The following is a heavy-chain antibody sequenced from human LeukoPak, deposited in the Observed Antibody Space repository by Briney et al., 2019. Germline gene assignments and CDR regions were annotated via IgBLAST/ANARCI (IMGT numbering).Heavy chain of an antibody. CDR2: ILSDGNND. J-gene: IGHJ4*02. CDR1: GFTFSSNA. CDR3: AKDFQGRWTIDY. V-gene: IGHV3-30*18. Sequence: GGSLRLSCAASGFTFSSNAIHWVRQAPGRGLEWVAMILSDGNNDYYADSVKGRFTISRDNSKNTLYLQMNSLRPEDTAVYYCAKDFQGRWTIDYWGQGTLVTVSP. D-gene: IGHD3/OR15-3a*01.